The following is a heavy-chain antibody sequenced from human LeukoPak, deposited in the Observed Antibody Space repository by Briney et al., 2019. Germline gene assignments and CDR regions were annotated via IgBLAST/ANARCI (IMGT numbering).Heavy chain of an antibody. J-gene: IGHJ4*02. D-gene: IGHD6-19*01. V-gene: IGHV3-30-3*01. CDR2: ISYDGSNK. Sequence: GGSLRLSCAASGFTFSSYAMHWVRQAPGKGLEWVAVISYDGSNKYYADSVKGRFTISRDNSKNTLYLQMNSLRAEDTAVYYCARERERSIAVSGQESPIGYWGQGTLVTVSS. CDR3: ARERERSIAVSGQESPIGY. CDR1: GFTFSSYA.